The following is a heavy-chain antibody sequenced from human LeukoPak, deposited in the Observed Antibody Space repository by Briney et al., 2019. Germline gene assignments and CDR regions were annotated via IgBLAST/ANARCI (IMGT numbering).Heavy chain of an antibody. V-gene: IGHV1-69*04. CDR2: IIPIFGIA. J-gene: IGHJ4*02. CDR1: GGTFSSYA. D-gene: IGHD1-1*01. CDR3: TRDFLGPRNGDY. Sequence: SVKVSCKASGGTFSSYAISWVRQAPGQGLEWMGRIIPIFGIANYAQKFQGRVTITADKSTSKAYMELSSLRSEDTAVYYCTRDFLGPRNGDYWGQGTLVTVSS.